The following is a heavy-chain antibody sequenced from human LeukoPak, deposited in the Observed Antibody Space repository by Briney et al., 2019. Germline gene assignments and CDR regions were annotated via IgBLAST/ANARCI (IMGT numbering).Heavy chain of an antibody. CDR1: GYTFTDYY. CDR3: ARVLVPAGGGVVDY. J-gene: IGHJ4*02. Sequence: ASVKVSCKASGYTFTDYYMHWVRQAPGQGLEWMGWINSNSGGTNYAQKFQGRVTMSRDTSISTAYMELSSLRSDDTAVYYCARVLVPAGGGVVDYWGQGTLVTVSS. CDR2: INSNSGGT. V-gene: IGHV1-2*02. D-gene: IGHD3-16*01.